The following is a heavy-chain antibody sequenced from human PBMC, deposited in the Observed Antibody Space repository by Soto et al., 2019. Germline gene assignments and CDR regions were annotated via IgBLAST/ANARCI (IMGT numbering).Heavy chain of an antibody. D-gene: IGHD2-15*01. V-gene: IGHV3-74*01. CDR1: GFTFSSYW. J-gene: IGHJ4*02. CDR3: ARISQGTYCRGGNCYSDY. Sequence: EVQLVESGGDLGQPGGSLRLSCATSGFTFSSYWMHWVRQDPEKGLVWVSRINGDGISTSYADSVKGRFTISRDNAKDTLYLHMNSLGAEDTAVYYCARISQGTYCRGGNCYSDYWGQGTLVTVSS. CDR2: INGDGIST.